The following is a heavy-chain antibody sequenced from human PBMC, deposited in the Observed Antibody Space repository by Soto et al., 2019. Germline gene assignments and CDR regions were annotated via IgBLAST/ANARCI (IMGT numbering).Heavy chain of an antibody. V-gene: IGHV4-39*01. CDR1: GDSISSSGYY. CDR3: ARDFGTFYSECSGYQSRGYFDY. Sequence: PSEPVSLTCSVSGDSISSSGYYWGWIRQPPGKGLEWIGTIYYSGDTYYNPSLKSRVTISVDTSKNQFSLRLRSVTAADTAVYYCARDFGTFYSECSGYQSRGYFDYWGQGAQVTVSS. CDR2: IYYSGDT. J-gene: IGHJ4*02. D-gene: IGHD3-22*01.